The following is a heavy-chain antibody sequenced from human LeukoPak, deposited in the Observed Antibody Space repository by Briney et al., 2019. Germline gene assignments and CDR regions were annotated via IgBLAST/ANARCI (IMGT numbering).Heavy chain of an antibody. D-gene: IGHD2-2*01. Sequence: PSETLSLTCAVSGYSISSGYYWGWIRRPPGKGLEWIGSIYHSGSTYYNPSLKSRVTISIDTSKNQFSLKLSSVTAADTAVFYCARSYCTSTSCYFFDYWGQGTLVTVSS. CDR3: ARSYCTSTSCYFFDY. J-gene: IGHJ4*02. CDR1: GYSISSGYY. CDR2: IYHSGST. V-gene: IGHV4-38-2*01.